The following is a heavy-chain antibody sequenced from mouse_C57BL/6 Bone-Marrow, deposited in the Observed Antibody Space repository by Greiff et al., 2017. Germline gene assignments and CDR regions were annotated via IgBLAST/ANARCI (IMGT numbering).Heavy chain of an antibody. V-gene: IGHV1-55*01. CDR1: GYTFTSYW. CDR3: ARTPPITTVVARYWYFDV. J-gene: IGHJ1*03. Sequence: QVQLQQPGAELVKPGASVKMSCKASGYTFTSYWITWVKQRPGQGLEWIGDIYPGSGSTNYNEKFKSKATLTVDTSSSTAYMQLSSLTSEDSAVYDCARTPPITTVVARYWYFDVWGTGTTVTVSS. D-gene: IGHD1-1*01. CDR2: IYPGSGST.